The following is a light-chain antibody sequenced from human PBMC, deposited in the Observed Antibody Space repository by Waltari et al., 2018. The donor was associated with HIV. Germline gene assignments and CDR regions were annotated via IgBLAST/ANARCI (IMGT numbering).Light chain of an antibody. V-gene: IGKV1-13*02. CDR2: DAS. CDR3: QQSST. Sequence: AIHLTQSPSSLSASVGDRVSVTFRASEAIGTALAWYQQKPGQPPNLLIYDASTLESGIPSRFRGSGSGTSFTLTISSLQPEDFATYYCQQSSTFGPGTKVDIE. CDR1: EAIGTA. J-gene: IGKJ3*01.